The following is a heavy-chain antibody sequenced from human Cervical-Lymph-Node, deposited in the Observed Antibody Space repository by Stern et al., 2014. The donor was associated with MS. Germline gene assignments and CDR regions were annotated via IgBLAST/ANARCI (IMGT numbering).Heavy chain of an antibody. Sequence: QVQLVDSGAEVKKPGASVKVSCKASGYTFTSYYMHWVRQAPGQGLEWMGLINPSGGSTSYDQKFQGRVTVTRDTSTSTVYMELSSLRSEDTAVYYCARARYGTTVTPALYWGQGTLGTVSS. V-gene: IGHV1-46*01. D-gene: IGHD4-11*01. CDR2: INPSGGST. CDR1: GYTFTSYY. J-gene: IGHJ4*02. CDR3: ARARYGTTVTPALY.